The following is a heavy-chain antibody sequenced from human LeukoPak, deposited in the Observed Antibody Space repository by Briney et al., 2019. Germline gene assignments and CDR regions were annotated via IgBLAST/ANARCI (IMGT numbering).Heavy chain of an antibody. CDR2: IRSSGSTI. CDR1: GFTFSDYY. Sequence: SGGSLRLSCAASGFTFSDYYMSWIRQAPGKGLEWVSYIRSSGSTIYYADSVKGRFTISRDNAKNSLYLQMNSLRVEDTAVYYCARVDCSSTSCYEFDYWGQGTLVTVSS. J-gene: IGHJ4*02. CDR3: ARVDCSSTSCYEFDY. D-gene: IGHD2-2*01. V-gene: IGHV3-11*04.